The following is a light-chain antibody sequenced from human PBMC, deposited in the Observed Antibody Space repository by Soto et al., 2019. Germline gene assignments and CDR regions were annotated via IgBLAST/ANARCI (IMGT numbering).Light chain of an antibody. J-gene: IGKJ1*01. CDR2: GAS. CDR3: QQYNNWPQT. CDR1: QGIRID. V-gene: IGKV1-17*01. Sequence: DIQMTQSPSSLSAFVGDRVTITCRASQGIRIDLGWFQQKPGKAPKRLIYGASSLQSGVPSRFSGRGSGTEFTLTISSLQSEDFAVYYCQQYNNWPQTFGQGTKVDIK.